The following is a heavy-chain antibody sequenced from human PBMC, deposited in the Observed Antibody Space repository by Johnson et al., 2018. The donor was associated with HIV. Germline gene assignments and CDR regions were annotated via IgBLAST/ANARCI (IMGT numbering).Heavy chain of an antibody. D-gene: IGHD7-27*01. CDR3: ASSWGNAFDI. Sequence: QMLLVESGGGVVQPGRSLRLSCAASGFTFTTYAMHWVRQAPGKGLEWVAVISYDGSNKYYADSVKGRFTISRYNSKNTLYLQMNSLRAEDTAVYYCASSWGNAFDIWGQGTMVTVSS. V-gene: IGHV3-30*04. CDR2: ISYDGSNK. CDR1: GFTFTTYA. J-gene: IGHJ3*02.